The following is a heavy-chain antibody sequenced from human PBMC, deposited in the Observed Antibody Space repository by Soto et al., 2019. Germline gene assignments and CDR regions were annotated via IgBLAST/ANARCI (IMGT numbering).Heavy chain of an antibody. CDR3: ASTYGDYYYYGMDV. CDR2: INPNSGGT. D-gene: IGHD4-17*01. V-gene: IGHV1-2*04. Sequence: ASVKVSCKASGYTFTGYYMHWVRQAPGQGLEWMGWINPNSGGTNYAQKFQGWVTMTRDTSISTAYMELSRLRSDDTAVYYCASTYGDYYYYGMDVWGQGTTVTVSS. CDR1: GYTFTGYY. J-gene: IGHJ6*02.